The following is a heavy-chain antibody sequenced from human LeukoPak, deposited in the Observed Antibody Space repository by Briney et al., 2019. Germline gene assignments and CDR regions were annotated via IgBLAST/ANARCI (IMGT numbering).Heavy chain of an antibody. CDR1: GYTFTSYP. CDR2: INTNTGNP. Sequence: GGSLRLSCASSGYTFTSYPMNWVRQAPGQGLEWMVWINTNTGNPTYAQGFTGRFVFSLDTSVSTAYLQISSLKAEDTAVYYCASQLGLRYGDYYYYYYMDVWGKGTTVTVSS. J-gene: IGHJ6*03. V-gene: IGHV7-4-1*02. CDR3: ASQLGLRYGDYYYYYYMDV. D-gene: IGHD4-17*01.